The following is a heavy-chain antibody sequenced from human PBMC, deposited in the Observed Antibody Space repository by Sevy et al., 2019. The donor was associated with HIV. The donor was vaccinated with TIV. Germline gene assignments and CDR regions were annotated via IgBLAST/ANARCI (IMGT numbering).Heavy chain of an antibody. D-gene: IGHD3-3*01. CDR2: ISGSGTST. J-gene: IGHJ4*02. V-gene: IGHV3-23*01. CDR1: GFSFSTYA. CDR3: GKVSIFGVGGFHDY. Sequence: GGSLRLSCAASGFSFSTYAMTWVRQAPGKGLEWVSGISGSGTSTYYTDSVKGRFTITRDNSKNTVYLQMNTLRAEDTAVYYCGKVSIFGVGGFHDYWGQGTLVTVSS.